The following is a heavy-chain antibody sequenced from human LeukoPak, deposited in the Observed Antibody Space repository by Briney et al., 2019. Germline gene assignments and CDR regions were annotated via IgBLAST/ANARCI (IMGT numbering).Heavy chain of an antibody. D-gene: IGHD3-16*01. Sequence: SVKVSCKASVGTFSSYAISWVRQAPGQGVEWVGGIIPIFGTANYAQKFRSRVAITTDEATSTANMELSSLRSEDMAVYYCAREGGVLTGSYFDSWGQGTLVTVSS. J-gene: IGHJ4*02. CDR3: AREGGVLTGSYFDS. V-gene: IGHV1-69*05. CDR2: IIPIFGTA. CDR1: VGTFSSYA.